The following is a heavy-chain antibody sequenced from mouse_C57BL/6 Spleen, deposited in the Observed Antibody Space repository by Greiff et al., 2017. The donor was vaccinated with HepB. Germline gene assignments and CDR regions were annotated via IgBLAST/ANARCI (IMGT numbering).Heavy chain of an antibody. J-gene: IGHJ2*01. V-gene: IGHV1-82*01. CDR2: IYPGDGDT. CDR1: GYAFSSSW. CDR3: ARGLRLLDY. D-gene: IGHD3-2*02. Sequence: VQLQQSGPELVKPGASVKISCKASGYAFSSSWMNWVKQRPGKGLEWIGRIYPGDGDTNYNGKFKGKAKLTADKSSSTAYMQLSSLTSEDSAVYFCARGLRLLDYWGQGTTLTVSS.